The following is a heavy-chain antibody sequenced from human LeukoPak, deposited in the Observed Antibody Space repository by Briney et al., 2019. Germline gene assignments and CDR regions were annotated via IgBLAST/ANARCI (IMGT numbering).Heavy chain of an antibody. CDR1: GFTFSSSG. CDR2: ISYDGNIK. J-gene: IGHJ6*03. D-gene: IGHD6-6*01. CDR3: ARAHLSSSSTDYMDV. Sequence: GGSLRLSCAASGFTFSSSGMHWVRQAPGKGLEWVALISYDGNIKYYADSVKGRFTISRDNSKNTLSLQMNSLRPEDTAVYYCARAHLSSSSTDYMDVWGKGTTVTVSS. V-gene: IGHV3-30*03.